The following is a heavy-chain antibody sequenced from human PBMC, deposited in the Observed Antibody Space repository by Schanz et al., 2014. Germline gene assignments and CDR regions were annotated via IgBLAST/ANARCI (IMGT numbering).Heavy chain of an antibody. CDR3: ARGREVVAKIFDV. V-gene: IGHV3-23*01. CDR1: GFTFFGSFA. CDR2: MSGSGSTA. D-gene: IGHD3-22*01. J-gene: IGHJ3*01. Sequence: EVQLLESGGGLVQPGGSLRLSCVASGFTFFGSFAMSWVRQAPGKGLEWVSGMSGSGSTADYADSVKGRFTISRDNSKNTLYLQMNSLRAEDTGVYYCARGREVVAKIFDVWGQGTMVTVSS.